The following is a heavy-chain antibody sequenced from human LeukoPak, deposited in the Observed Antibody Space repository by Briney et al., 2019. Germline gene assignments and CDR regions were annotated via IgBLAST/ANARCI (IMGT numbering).Heavy chain of an antibody. CDR2: IYTSGST. CDR3: ASQDTAMVTG. D-gene: IGHD5-18*01. Sequence: SETLSLTCTVSGGSISSGSYYWSWIRQPAGKGLEWIGRIYTSGSTNYNPSLKSRVTISVDTSKDQFSLKLSSVTAADTAVYYCASQDTAMVTGWGQGTLVTVSS. J-gene: IGHJ4*02. CDR1: GGSISSGSYY. V-gene: IGHV4-61*02.